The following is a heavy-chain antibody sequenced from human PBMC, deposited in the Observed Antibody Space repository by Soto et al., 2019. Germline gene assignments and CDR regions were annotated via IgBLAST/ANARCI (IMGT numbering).Heavy chain of an antibody. Sequence: GGSLRLSCASSGFNVTTNYVIWVRQAPGKALEWVSALYSGGNPYYADSLRGRLSVSSDASRNTVDLQIDSLTTDDTAVYYCARGQFSSGWYRGNWFDPWGRGTLVTVSS. CDR3: ARGQFSSGWYRGNWFDP. V-gene: IGHV3-53*01. D-gene: IGHD6-19*01. CDR1: GFNVTTNY. J-gene: IGHJ5*02. CDR2: LYSGGNP.